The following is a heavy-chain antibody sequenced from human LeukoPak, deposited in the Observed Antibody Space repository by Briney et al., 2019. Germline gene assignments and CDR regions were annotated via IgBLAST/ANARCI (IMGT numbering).Heavy chain of an antibody. Sequence: GGSLRLSCAASGFTFSSYGMHWVHQAPGKGLEWVAVISFDGSNKYYADSVKGRFTISRDNSKNTLYLQMNSLRAEDTAVYYCAKSEPVQLWLLDYWGQGTLVTVSS. CDR3: AKSEPVQLWLLDY. D-gene: IGHD5-18*01. CDR2: ISFDGSNK. V-gene: IGHV3-30*18. J-gene: IGHJ4*02. CDR1: GFTFSSYG.